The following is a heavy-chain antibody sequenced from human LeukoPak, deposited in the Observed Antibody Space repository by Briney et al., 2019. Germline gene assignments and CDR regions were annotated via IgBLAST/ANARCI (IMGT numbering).Heavy chain of an antibody. V-gene: IGHV1-46*01. Sequence: ASVKVSCKASGYTFTSYYMHWARQAPGQGLEWMGIINPSGGSTSYAQKFQGRVTMTRDMSTSTVYMELSSLRSEDTAVYYCARRGYSYGWGGYYYYMDVWGKGTTVTVSS. CDR2: INPSGGST. CDR3: ARRGYSYGWGGYYYYMDV. J-gene: IGHJ6*03. D-gene: IGHD5-18*01. CDR1: GYTFTSYY.